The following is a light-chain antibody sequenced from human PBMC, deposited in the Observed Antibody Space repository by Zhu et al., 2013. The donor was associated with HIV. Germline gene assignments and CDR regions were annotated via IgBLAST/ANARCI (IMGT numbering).Light chain of an antibody. Sequence: DIQMTQSPSSLSASVGDRVTITCRANQGISTYLAWFQQIPGKAPKSLIYAASRLQIGVPSRFSGSGSGTEFTLTISSLQPDDFATYYCQQYNSHSRTFGQGTKVEI. V-gene: IGKV1-16*01. CDR3: QQYNSHSRT. CDR1: QGISTY. CDR2: AAS. J-gene: IGKJ1*01.